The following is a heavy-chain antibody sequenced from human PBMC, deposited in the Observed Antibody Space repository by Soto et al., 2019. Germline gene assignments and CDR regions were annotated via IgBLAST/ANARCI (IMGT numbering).Heavy chain of an antibody. Sequence: GGSLRLSCAASGLTVSSNYMSWVRQAPGKGLEWVSVIYSGGSTYYADSVKGRFTISRDNSKNTLYLQMNSLRAEDTAVYYCARVGYSSSWPDYYYYYYMDVWGKGTTVTVSS. J-gene: IGHJ6*03. CDR3: ARVGYSSSWPDYYYYYYMDV. CDR2: IYSGGST. CDR1: GLTVSSNY. V-gene: IGHV3-66*01. D-gene: IGHD6-13*01.